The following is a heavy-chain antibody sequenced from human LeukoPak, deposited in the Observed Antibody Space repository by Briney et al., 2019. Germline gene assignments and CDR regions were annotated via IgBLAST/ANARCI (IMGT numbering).Heavy chain of an antibody. Sequence: GGSLRLSCASSGFAFSSYAMSWVRQAPGKGLEWVSYISSSGSTIYYADSVKGRFTISRDNAKNSLYLQMNSLRAEDTAVYYCAQTSSGWYLGAFDIWGQGTMVTVSS. V-gene: IGHV3-48*03. CDR2: ISSSGSTI. D-gene: IGHD6-19*01. J-gene: IGHJ3*02. CDR3: AQTSSGWYLGAFDI. CDR1: GFAFSSYA.